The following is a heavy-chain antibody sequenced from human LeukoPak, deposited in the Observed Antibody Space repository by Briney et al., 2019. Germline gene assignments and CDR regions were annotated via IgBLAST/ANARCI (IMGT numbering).Heavy chain of an antibody. CDR2: IYYSGST. CDR3: AREGVGDYDSSGSYAFVI. Sequence: SETLSLTCTVSGGSISSSSYYLGGIPPPPRKGLGGVGGIYYSGSTYHNPSLKSRVTISVDTSKNQFSLKLSSVTAADTAVYYCAREGVGDYDSSGSYAFVIWGQGTMVTVSS. V-gene: IGHV4-39*07. CDR1: GGSISSSSYY. J-gene: IGHJ3*02. D-gene: IGHD3-22*01.